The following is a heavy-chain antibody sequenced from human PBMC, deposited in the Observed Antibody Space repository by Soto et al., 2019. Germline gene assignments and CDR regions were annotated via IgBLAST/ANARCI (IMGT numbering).Heavy chain of an antibody. V-gene: IGHV3-23*01. J-gene: IGHJ3*02. CDR1: GFSFSAYA. CDR2: LVGSGGDK. CDR3: AKDLISNNGVLESFDM. D-gene: IGHD2-8*01. Sequence: GGSLSLSCAASGFSFSAYAMNWVRQAPGKGLQWVAGLVGSGGDKNYADSVRGRFTVSRDNSKNTLYLQMNSLRDEDTAVYYCAKDLISNNGVLESFDMGGRGTQVTVSS.